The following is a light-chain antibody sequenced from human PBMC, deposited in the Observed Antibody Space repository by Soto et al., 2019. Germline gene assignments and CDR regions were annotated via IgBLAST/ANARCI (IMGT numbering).Light chain of an antibody. J-gene: IGKJ3*01. Sequence: IQLTQSPSSLSASVGDRVTITCRASQGISSYLAWYQQKPGKAPKLLIYAASTLQSGVPSRFSGSGSGTDFTLTISSMQTQDFANYYCQQLNSYPRAFGPGTKVDIK. CDR3: QQLNSYPRA. CDR1: QGISSY. CDR2: AAS. V-gene: IGKV1-9*01.